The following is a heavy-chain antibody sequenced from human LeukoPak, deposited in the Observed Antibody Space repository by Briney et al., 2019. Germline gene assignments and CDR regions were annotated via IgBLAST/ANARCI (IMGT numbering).Heavy chain of an antibody. V-gene: IGHV3-7*01. J-gene: IGHJ6*03. D-gene: IGHD1-14*01. CDR1: GFTFSSYE. CDR3: ARFGNNPRAYYYYYMDV. Sequence: GGSLRLSCAASGFTFSSYEMNWVRQAPGKGVEWVANIKQDGSENYSVDSVRGRFTISRDNAKNSLYLQMNSLRAEDTAVYYCARFGNNPRAYYYYYMDVWGNGTTVTVS. CDR2: IKQDGSEN.